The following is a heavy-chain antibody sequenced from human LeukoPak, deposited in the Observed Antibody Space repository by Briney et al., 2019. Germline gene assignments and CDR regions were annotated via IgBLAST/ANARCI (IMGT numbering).Heavy chain of an antibody. CDR1: GYTFTGYY. Sequence: ASVKVSCKASGYTFTGYYMHWVRQAPGQGLEWMGWISAYNGNTNYAQKLQGRVTMTTDTSTSTAYMELRSLRSDDTAVYYCARDRAMVIEYYGMDVWGQGTTVTVSS. CDR2: ISAYNGNT. D-gene: IGHD5-18*01. CDR3: ARDRAMVIEYYGMDV. J-gene: IGHJ6*02. V-gene: IGHV1-18*04.